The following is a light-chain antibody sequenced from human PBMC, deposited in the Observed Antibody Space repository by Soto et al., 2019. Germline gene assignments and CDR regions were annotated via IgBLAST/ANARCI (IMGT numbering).Light chain of an antibody. CDR2: GAS. V-gene: IGKV3-20*01. J-gene: IGKJ4*01. CDR3: QQYGISLT. Sequence: EIVLTQSPGTLSLSPGERATLSCRASQSVSSSSYLAWYQQKPGQAPRLLIYGASSRATGIPDRFSGSGSGTVFTLTISRLEPEDFAVYYCQQYGISLTFGGGTKVEIK. CDR1: QSVSSSSY.